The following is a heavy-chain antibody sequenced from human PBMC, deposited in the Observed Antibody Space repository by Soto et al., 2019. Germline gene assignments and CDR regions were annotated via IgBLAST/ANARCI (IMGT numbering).Heavy chain of an antibody. CDR2: ISFSDGGT. V-gene: IGHV3-23*01. CDR1: GFTFSSYA. CDR3: VKDDRILGRRYVDL. D-gene: IGHD2-15*01. J-gene: IGHJ2*01. Sequence: EEQLLESGGGLIQPGGSLRLACAASGFTFSSYAMTWVRQAPGKGLEWVSSISFSDGGTYYADSVKGRLTISRDNSKNTLFLPMPSLRVEDTAVYYCVKDDRILGRRYVDLWGRGTRVNVSS.